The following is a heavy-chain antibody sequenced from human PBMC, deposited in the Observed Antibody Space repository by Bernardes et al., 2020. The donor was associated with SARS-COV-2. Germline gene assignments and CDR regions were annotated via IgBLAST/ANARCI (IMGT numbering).Heavy chain of an antibody. D-gene: IGHD3-3*01. CDR3: AKGRIGSDFWSGHSL. CDR1: GFTFITFA. CDR2: ISGSGSGT. V-gene: IGHV3-23*01. J-gene: IGHJ1*01. Sequence: SMRLSGAASGFTFITFAMTWVRHAPVKGLEWVSAISGSGSGTYYAYFVKGRFTVSRDNSKNILYLQLNSLRAEDTAVYFCAKGRIGSDFWSGHSLWGQGTLMTVSS.